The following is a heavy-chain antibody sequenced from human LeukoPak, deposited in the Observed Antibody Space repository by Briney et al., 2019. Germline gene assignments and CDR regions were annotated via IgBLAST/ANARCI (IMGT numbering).Heavy chain of an antibody. CDR1: VYTFTSYY. CDR2: INPSGGST. D-gene: IGHD3-9*01. V-gene: IGHV1-46*01. Sequence: ASVNVSCKSSVYTFTSYYMHWVRQPPGQGLEWMGIINPSGGSTSYAQKFQGRVTMTMDRSTSTVYMELSSLRSEDTAVYYCARDLWALTGYYAFDYWGQGTLVTVSS. J-gene: IGHJ4*02. CDR3: ARDLWALTGYYAFDY.